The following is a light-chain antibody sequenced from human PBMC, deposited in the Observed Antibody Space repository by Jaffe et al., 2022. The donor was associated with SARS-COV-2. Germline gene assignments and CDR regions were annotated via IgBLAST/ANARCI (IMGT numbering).Light chain of an antibody. J-gene: IGLJ2*01. CDR3: ISYAGSNNFVV. Sequence: QSALTQPPSASGSPGQSVTISCTGTSSDVGGYNYVSWYQQHPGKAPKLMIYEVSKRPSGVPDRFYGSKSGNTASLTVSGLQADDEADYYCISYAGSNNFVVFGGGTKLTVL. CDR1: SSDVGGYNY. CDR2: EVS. V-gene: IGLV2-8*01.